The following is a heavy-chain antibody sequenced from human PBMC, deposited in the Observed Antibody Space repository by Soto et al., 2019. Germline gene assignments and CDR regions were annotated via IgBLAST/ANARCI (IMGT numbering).Heavy chain of an antibody. CDR1: GFTFSSYG. D-gene: IGHD3-10*01. V-gene: IGHV3-33*01. J-gene: IGHJ6*02. CDR3: ARGQYYYGSGEVPNYYYYGMDV. Sequence: QVQLVESGGGVVQPGRSLRLSCAASGFTFSSYGMHWVRQAPGKGLEWVAVIWYDGSNKYYADSVKGRFTISRDNSKNTLYLQMNSLRAEDTAVYYCARGQYYYGSGEVPNYYYYGMDVWGQGTTVTVSS. CDR2: IWYDGSNK.